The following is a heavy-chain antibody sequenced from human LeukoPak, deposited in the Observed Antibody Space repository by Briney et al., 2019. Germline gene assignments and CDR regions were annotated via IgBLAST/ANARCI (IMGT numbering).Heavy chain of an antibody. J-gene: IGHJ4*02. D-gene: IGHD6-19*01. CDR1: GDSISNYY. V-gene: IGHV4-59*01. Sequence: PSETLSLTCTVSGDSISNYYWSWIRQSPGKGLEWIGYMYNRGSTIYNPSLKSRVTISTDTSKNQFSLRLTSVTAADTAVYYCARAEKAVTGTLDSWGQGTLITVSS. CDR2: MYNRGST. CDR3: ARAEKAVTGTLDS.